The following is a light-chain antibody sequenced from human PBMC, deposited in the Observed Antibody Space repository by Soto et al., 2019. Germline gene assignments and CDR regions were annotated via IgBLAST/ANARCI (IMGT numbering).Light chain of an antibody. CDR2: EVT. CDR1: SSDVGGYND. Sequence: QSALTQPASVSGSPGQSITISCTGTSSDVGGYNDVSWYQQHPGKAPKLMIYEVTNRPSGVSNRFSGSMSGNTASLTISGLQAEEEDDYYCSSYKSSSTWVFGGGTKLTVL. V-gene: IGLV2-14*01. J-gene: IGLJ3*02. CDR3: SSYKSSSTWV.